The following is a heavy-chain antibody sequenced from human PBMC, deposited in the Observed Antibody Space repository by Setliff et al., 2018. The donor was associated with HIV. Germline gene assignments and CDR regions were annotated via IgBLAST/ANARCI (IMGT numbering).Heavy chain of an antibody. J-gene: IGHJ6*03. Sequence: GGSLRLSCEASAFIFTTYGMHWVRQAPGKGLEWIAFIRYDGNDKYYADSVKGRFTISRDNSKNTLYLEMTSLRAEDTAVYHCAKDSEAVAVKYYYMDVWGRGTTVTVSS. D-gene: IGHD6-19*01. CDR3: AKDSEAVAVKYYYMDV. CDR2: IRYDGNDK. V-gene: IGHV3-30*02. CDR1: AFIFTTYG.